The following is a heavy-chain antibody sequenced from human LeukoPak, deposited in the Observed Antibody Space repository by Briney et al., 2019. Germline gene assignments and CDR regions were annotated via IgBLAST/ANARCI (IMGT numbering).Heavy chain of an antibody. D-gene: IGHD5-18*01. V-gene: IGHV3-66*04. CDR1: GYSFSTSW. Sequence: GESLKISCEGSGYSFSTSWIGWVRQAPGKGLEWVSMIYSGGSTYYADSVKGRFTISRDNSKNTLDLQMNSLRAEDTAVYYCARRGHGYGSPFDYWGQGTLVTVSS. CDR2: IYSGGST. J-gene: IGHJ4*02. CDR3: ARRGHGYGSPFDY.